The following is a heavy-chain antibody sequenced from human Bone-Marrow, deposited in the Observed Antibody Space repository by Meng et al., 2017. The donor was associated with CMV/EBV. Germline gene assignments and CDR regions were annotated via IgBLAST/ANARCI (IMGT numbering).Heavy chain of an antibody. CDR2: IYDDGET. V-gene: IGHV3-53*01. D-gene: IGHD5/OR15-5a*01. CDR3: ARAPRSTVFRGIDV. Sequence: GGSLRLFCAASGFIVSSKCMTWVRQAPGRGLEWVSTIYDDGETYYADSVKGRFTISRDNSKNALYLQMHSLRAEDSAMYYCARAPRSTVFRGIDVWGQGTTVTVSS. J-gene: IGHJ6*02. CDR1: GFIVSSKC.